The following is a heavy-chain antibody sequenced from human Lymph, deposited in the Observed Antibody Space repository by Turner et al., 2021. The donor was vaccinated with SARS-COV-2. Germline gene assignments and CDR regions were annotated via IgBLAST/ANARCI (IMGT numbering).Heavy chain of an antibody. V-gene: IGHV5-51*01. D-gene: IGHD3-10*01. Sequence: EVQLVQSGAEVKKPGESLMISCRPSGYSFTTIWIGWVRQMPGKGLEWEGIIYPCDSDTRYNPSFQRQVIISAEKSISNPYPQWRSPKASDNAIFYCAGRGGGGSLGHIDYWGQGTLVTVSS. J-gene: IGHJ4*02. CDR1: GYSFTTIW. CDR2: IYPCDSDT. CDR3: AGRGGGGSLGHIDY.